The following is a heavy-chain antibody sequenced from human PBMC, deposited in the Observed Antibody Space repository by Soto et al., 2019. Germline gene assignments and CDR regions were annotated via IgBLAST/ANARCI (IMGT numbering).Heavy chain of an antibody. CDR2: IGVYNGNT. Sequence: QVPLVQSGAEVKKPGASVKVSCTASGYSFTTYGITWVRQAPGQGLEWMGWIGVYNGNTRYAEKFQGRVTMTTDIPATTVYMELKSLRSDDTAAFYCARESGSYYGIDYWGQGTLVTVSS. CDR3: ARESGSYYGIDY. D-gene: IGHD1-26*01. CDR1: GYSFTTYG. J-gene: IGHJ4*02. V-gene: IGHV1-18*01.